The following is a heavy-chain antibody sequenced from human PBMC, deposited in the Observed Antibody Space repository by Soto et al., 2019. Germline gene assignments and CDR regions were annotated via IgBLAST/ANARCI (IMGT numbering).Heavy chain of an antibody. Sequence: VDSGGGLVQPGRSLRLSCAAFGFTFEDYAMHWIRQAPGKGLEWVSGINWNSGSTGYADSVKGRFTISRDNANNSLHLEMNSLKTEDTALYYCAKGRGALSVVSNWFDPWGQGTLVTVSS. CDR3: AKGRGALSVVSNWFDP. CDR2: INWNSGST. CDR1: GFTFEDYA. D-gene: IGHD2-2*01. V-gene: IGHV3-9*01. J-gene: IGHJ5*02.